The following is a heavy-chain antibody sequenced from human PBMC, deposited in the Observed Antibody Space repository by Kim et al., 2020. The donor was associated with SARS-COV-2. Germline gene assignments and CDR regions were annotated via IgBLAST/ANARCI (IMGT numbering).Heavy chain of an antibody. D-gene: IGHD3-3*01. CDR1: GFTFSDYY. J-gene: IGHJ4*02. V-gene: IGHV3-11*05. CDR2: ISSSSSYT. CDR3: ARDLNRTRYDFWSGYYIPGHYY. Sequence: GGSLRLSCAASGFTFSDYYMSWIRQAPGKGLEWVSYISSSSSYTNYADSVKGRFTISRDNAKNSLYLQMNSLRAEDTAVYYCARDLNRTRYDFWSGYYIPGHYYWGQGTLVTVSS.